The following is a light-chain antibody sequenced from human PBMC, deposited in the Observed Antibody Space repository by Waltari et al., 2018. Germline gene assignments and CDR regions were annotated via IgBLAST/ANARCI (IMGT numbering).Light chain of an antibody. CDR2: DAS. CDR3: QQRSNGLT. CDR1: QSVNRN. J-gene: IGKJ4*01. Sequence: EIVLTQSPATLSLSPGERATLSCRASQSVNRNLAWYQQKPGQAPRLLGYDASDRATGSPARFSGSGSGTDFTLTISSLEPEDFAVYYCQQRSNGLTFGGGTKVEFK. V-gene: IGKV3-11*01.